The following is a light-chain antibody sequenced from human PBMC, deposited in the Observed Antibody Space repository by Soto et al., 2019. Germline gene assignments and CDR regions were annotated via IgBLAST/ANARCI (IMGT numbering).Light chain of an antibody. Sequence: DILLTQSPSTLSLSLGDRVTLSCRASQSVSSYLAWYQQKPGQAPRLLIYGASTRATGIPARFSGSGSGTEFTLTISSLQSEDFAVYYCQQYNNWPWTFGPGTKVDIK. CDR2: GAS. J-gene: IGKJ1*01. CDR1: QSVSSY. V-gene: IGKV3-15*01. CDR3: QQYNNWPWT.